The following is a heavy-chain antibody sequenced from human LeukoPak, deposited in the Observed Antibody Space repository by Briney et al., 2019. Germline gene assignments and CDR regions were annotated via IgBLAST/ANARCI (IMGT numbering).Heavy chain of an antibody. CDR2: IYPDSSNT. Sequence: GESLKISCKGSGYTFPKYWIVWVRQMPGKGLEWMGIIYPDSSNTRFSRSFQGQVTISADKSISTAYLQWSSLKATDTAMYYCARVRYSSGATYYFDYWGQGTLVTVSS. D-gene: IGHD5-18*01. CDR3: ARVRYSSGATYYFDY. J-gene: IGHJ4*02. CDR1: GYTFPKYW. V-gene: IGHV5-51*01.